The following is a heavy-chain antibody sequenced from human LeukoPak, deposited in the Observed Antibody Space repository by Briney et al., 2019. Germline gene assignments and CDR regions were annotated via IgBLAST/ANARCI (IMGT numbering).Heavy chain of an antibody. CDR1: GFTLRNYG. Sequence: GGSLRLSCGASGFTLRNYGTTWVRQAPGEGLEWVSIISSAGATTYYAESVKGRFTISRDNSKNTVYLQMYSLRADDTAVYYCAKGNFYHHDPAGYLEEHALDMWGQGTMVTVSS. J-gene: IGHJ3*02. V-gene: IGHV3-23*01. CDR2: ISSAGATT. CDR3: AKGNFYHHDPAGYLEEHALDM. D-gene: IGHD3-9*01.